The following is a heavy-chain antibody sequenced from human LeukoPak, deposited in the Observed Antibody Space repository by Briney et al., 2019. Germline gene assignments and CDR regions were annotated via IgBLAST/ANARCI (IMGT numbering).Heavy chain of an antibody. Sequence: ASVKVSCKVSGYTLTELSMHWVRQAPGKGLEWMGGFDPEDGETIYAQKFQGRVTMTEDTSTDTAYTELSSPRSEDTAVYYCATVPYYYGSGSSQFDYWGQGTLVTVSS. CDR3: ATVPYYYGSGSSQFDY. D-gene: IGHD3-10*01. CDR2: FDPEDGET. J-gene: IGHJ4*02. V-gene: IGHV1-24*01. CDR1: GYTLTELS.